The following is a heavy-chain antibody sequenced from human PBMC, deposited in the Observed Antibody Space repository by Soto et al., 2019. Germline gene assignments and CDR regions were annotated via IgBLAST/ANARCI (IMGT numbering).Heavy chain of an antibody. J-gene: IGHJ4*02. V-gene: IGHV1-2*02. Sequence: QVNLVQSGAEVKKPGASVKVSCKASGYNFNGYYIHWVRQAPGQGLEWMGWMNPNTGGANYAQKFRGKVRMTNDTSISTAYLDLRSLTSDDTAVYDCAKVIATIGFEQWLSQTKHQALDYWGQGTLVTVSS. CDR3: AKVIATIGFEQWLSQTKHQALDY. CDR1: GYNFNGYY. CDR2: MNPNTGGA. D-gene: IGHD6-19*01.